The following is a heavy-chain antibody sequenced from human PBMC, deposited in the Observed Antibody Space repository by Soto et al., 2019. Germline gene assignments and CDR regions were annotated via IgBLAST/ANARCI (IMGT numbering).Heavy chain of an antibody. D-gene: IGHD6-19*01. CDR1: GGTFSSYA. CDR3: ARDPYSSGWAPSLDY. V-gene: IGHV1-69*01. Sequence: ASVKVSCKASGGTFSSYAISWVRQAPGQGLEWMGGIIPIFGTANYAQKFQGRVTITADESTSTAYMELSSLRSEDTAVYYCARDPYSSGWAPSLDYWGQGTLVTVSS. CDR2: IIPIFGTA. J-gene: IGHJ4*02.